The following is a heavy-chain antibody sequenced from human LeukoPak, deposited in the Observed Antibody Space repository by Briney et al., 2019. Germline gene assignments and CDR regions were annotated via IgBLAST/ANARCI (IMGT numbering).Heavy chain of an antibody. V-gene: IGHV1-18*01. CDR2: ISAYNGNT. D-gene: IGHD3-22*01. CDR3: ARSQPINMIVVVLTE. J-gene: IGHJ4*02. Sequence: ASVKVSCKASGYTFTSYCTSWVRQAPGQGLEWMGWISAYNGNTNYAQKLQGRLTMTTDTSTSTAYMELRSLRSDDTAVYYCARSQPINMIVVVLTEWGQGTLVTVSS. CDR1: GYTFTSYC.